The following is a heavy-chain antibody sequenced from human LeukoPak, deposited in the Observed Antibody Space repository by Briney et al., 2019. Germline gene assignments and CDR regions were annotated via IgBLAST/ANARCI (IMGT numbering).Heavy chain of an antibody. J-gene: IGHJ5*02. CDR2: IYTSGST. CDR3: ARSQRYCSSTSCRPRWFDP. CDR1: GGSISSYY. Sequence: SETLSLTCAVSGGSISSYYWSWIRQPAGKGLEWIGRIYTSGSTNYNPSLKSRVTMSVDTSKNQFSLKLSSVTAADTAVYYCARSQRYCSSTSCRPRWFDPWGQGTLVTVFS. D-gene: IGHD2-2*01. V-gene: IGHV4-4*07.